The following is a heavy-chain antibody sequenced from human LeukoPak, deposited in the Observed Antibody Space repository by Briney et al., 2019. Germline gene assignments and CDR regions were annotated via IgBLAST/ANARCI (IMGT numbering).Heavy chain of an antibody. CDR2: IINSGATT. CDR3: AKDIHGDYGGLDY. V-gene: IGHV3-23*01. J-gene: IGHJ4*02. CDR1: GFTFSSYA. D-gene: IGHD4-17*01. Sequence: GGSLRLSCAASGFTFSSYAMTWVRPAPGKGLEWVSTIINSGATTYYADSVKGRFTISRDNSKTTLDLQMNSLRAEDTAAYYCAKDIHGDYGGLDYWGQGTLVTVSS.